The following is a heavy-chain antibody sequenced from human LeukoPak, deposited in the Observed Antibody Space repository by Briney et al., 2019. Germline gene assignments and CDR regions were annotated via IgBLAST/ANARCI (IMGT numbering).Heavy chain of an antibody. D-gene: IGHD5-12*01. Sequence: SETLSLTCTVSGGSISSSNYYWGWIRQPPGKGLEWIGYIFNSGGTYYNPSLKSRATILVYTSKNQFSLKLSSVTAADTAVYYCARDRHKLVDIVAGILDYWGQGTLVTVSS. CDR1: GGSISSSNYY. V-gene: IGHV4-39*07. CDR3: ARDRHKLVDIVAGILDY. CDR2: IFNSGGT. J-gene: IGHJ4*02.